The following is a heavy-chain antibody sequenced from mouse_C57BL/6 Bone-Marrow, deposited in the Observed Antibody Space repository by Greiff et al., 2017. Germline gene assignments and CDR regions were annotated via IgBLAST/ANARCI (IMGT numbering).Heavy chain of an antibody. Sequence: EVQRVESGAELVRPGASVKLSCTASGFNIKDDYMHWVKQRPEQGLEWIGWIDPENGDTEYASKFPGKATITADTSSNTAYLQLSSLTSEDTAVYYCTYYYGSSYYYAMDYWGQGTSVTVSS. D-gene: IGHD1-1*01. CDR3: TYYYGSSYYYAMDY. CDR2: IDPENGDT. CDR1: GFNIKDDY. V-gene: IGHV14-4*01. J-gene: IGHJ4*01.